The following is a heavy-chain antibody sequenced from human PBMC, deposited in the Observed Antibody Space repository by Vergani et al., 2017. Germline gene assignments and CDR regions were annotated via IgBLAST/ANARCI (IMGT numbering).Heavy chain of an antibody. D-gene: IGHD2-15*01. Sequence: QVQLQESGPGLVKPSGTLSLTCAVSGGSISSSNWWSWVRQPPGKGLEWIGEIYHSGSTNYNPSLKSRVTISVDKSKNQFSLKLSSVTAADTAVYYCARAQDIVVVVAARGRVAFDIWGQGTMVTVSS. V-gene: IGHV4-4*02. CDR2: IYHSGST. CDR3: ARAQDIVVVVAARGRVAFDI. J-gene: IGHJ3*02. CDR1: GGSISSSNW.